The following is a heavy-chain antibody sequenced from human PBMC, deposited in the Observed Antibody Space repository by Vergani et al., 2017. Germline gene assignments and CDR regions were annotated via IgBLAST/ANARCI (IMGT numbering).Heavy chain of an antibody. CDR2: FDPEGGET. CDR3: ATGGFEGVGLSGNGLRD. V-gene: IGHV1-24*01. D-gene: IGHD1-26*01. CDR1: GYTLTELS. J-gene: IGHJ3*01. Sequence: QVQLVQSGAEVKKPGASVKVSCKVSGYTLTELSMHWVRQAPGKGLEWMGGFDPEGGETIYAQKFQGRVTMTEDTSTDTAYMELSSLRSGETGVYYCATGGFEGVGLSGNGLRDWGQGTMVTVSS.